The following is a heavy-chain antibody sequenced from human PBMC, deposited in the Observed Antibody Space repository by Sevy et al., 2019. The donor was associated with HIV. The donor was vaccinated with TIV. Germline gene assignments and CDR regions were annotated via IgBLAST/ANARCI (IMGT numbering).Heavy chain of an antibody. D-gene: IGHD3-22*01. Sequence: ASVKVSCKASGYTFTSYGISWVRQAPGQGLEWMGWISAYNGNTNYAQKLQGRVTMTTDTSTSTAYMELRSQRSDDTAVYYCARVGVSDYYDSSGYYRYYYYGMDVWGQGTTVTVSS. J-gene: IGHJ6*02. V-gene: IGHV1-18*01. CDR1: GYTFTSYG. CDR2: ISAYNGNT. CDR3: ARVGVSDYYDSSGYYRYYYYGMDV.